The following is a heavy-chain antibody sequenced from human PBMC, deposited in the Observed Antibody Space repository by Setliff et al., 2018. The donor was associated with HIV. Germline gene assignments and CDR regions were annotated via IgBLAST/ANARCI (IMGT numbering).Heavy chain of an antibody. CDR1: GYTFTSYG. Sequence: ASVKVSCKASGYTFTSYGISWVRQAPGKGLEWMGGSDAEDGESVYAQKFQDRVTMTRDTSTTTVYMELSSLRSEDTAVYYCARVAYEIGYSHGYDYWGQGTLVTVSS. D-gene: IGHD5-18*01. CDR3: ARVAYEIGYSHGYDY. V-gene: IGHV1-18*01. CDR2: SDAEDGES. J-gene: IGHJ4*02.